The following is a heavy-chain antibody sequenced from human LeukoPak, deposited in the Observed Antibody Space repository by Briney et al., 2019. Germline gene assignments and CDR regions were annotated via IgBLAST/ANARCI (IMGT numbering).Heavy chain of an antibody. CDR2: IWYDGNNK. CDR1: GFTFSNYG. CDR3: ARQHCSGGDCYFFD. D-gene: IGHD2-15*01. V-gene: IGHV3-33*01. J-gene: IGHJ4*02. Sequence: EGSLRLSCAASGFTFSNYGMHWVRQAPGKGLEWVALIWYDGNNKYYADSVKGRFTISRDNSKNTLYLQLNSLRAEDTAVYYCARQHCSGGDCYFFDWGQATLVTLSS.